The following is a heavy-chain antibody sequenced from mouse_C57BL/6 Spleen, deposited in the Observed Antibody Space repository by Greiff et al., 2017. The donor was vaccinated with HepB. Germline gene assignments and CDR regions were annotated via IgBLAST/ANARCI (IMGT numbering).Heavy chain of an antibody. J-gene: IGHJ4*01. CDR1: GFTFSDYG. Sequence: EVQGVESGGGLVKPGGSLKLSCAASGFTFSDYGMHWVRQAPEKGLEWVAYISSGSSTIYYADTVKGRFTISRDNAKTTLFLQMTSLRSEDTAMYYCATEPVYYYRAMDYWGQGTSVTVSS. D-gene: IGHD1-1*01. V-gene: IGHV5-17*01. CDR3: ATEPVYYYRAMDY. CDR2: ISSGSSTI.